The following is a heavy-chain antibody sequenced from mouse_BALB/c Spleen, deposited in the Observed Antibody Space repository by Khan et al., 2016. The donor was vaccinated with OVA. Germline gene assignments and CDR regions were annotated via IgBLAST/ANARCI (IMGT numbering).Heavy chain of an antibody. V-gene: IGHV3-2*02. CDR3: ARDGSRYNYAMDH. CDR2: ISSSGST. D-gene: IGHD2-3*01. CDR1: GYSITSDYA. Sequence: QLEESGPGLVKPSQSLSLTCTVTGYSITSDYAWNWIRQFPGNKLEWMGYISSSGSTNYNPALKSRISITRDTSKNQFFLQLNSVTTEDTATYYCARDGSRYNYAMDHWGQGTSVTVSS. J-gene: IGHJ4*01.